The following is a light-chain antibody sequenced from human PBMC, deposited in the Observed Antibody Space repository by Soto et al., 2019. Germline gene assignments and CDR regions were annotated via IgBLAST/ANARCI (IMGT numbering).Light chain of an antibody. Sequence: QSVLSQSRSVSGSPGQSVTISCSGSSSDIGIYNYVSWYQHHPGKVPKVLIYDVNKRPSGVPDRFSGSKSGNTASLTISGLQADDEADYYCCSYAGRYTMVFGGGTQLTV. CDR3: CSYAGRYTMV. V-gene: IGLV2-11*01. CDR1: SSDIGIYNY. CDR2: DVN. J-gene: IGLJ2*01.